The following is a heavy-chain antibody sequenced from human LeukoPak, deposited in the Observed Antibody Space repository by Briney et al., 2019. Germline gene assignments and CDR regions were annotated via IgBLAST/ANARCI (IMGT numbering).Heavy chain of an antibody. CDR2: INTDGSNT. Sequence: EGSLRPSCAASGFIFSSYWMHWVRQAPGEGLVWVSRINTDGSNTVYADSVKGRFTISRDNAKNMLYLQMNSLRAEDTAVYYCARDRPWFDPWGQGTLVTVSS. V-gene: IGHV3-74*01. J-gene: IGHJ5*02. CDR1: GFIFSSYW. CDR3: ARDRPWFDP.